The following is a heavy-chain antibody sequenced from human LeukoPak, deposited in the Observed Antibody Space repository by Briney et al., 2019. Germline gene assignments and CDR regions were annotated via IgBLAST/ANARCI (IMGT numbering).Heavy chain of an antibody. V-gene: IGHV4-61*08. CDR3: ARDRVTISMNAFDI. D-gene: IGHD3-10*01. J-gene: IGHJ3*02. CDR2: IYYSGST. Sequence: PSETLSLTCTVSGGSISSGGYYWSWIRQHPGKGLEWIGYIYYSGSTNYNPSLKSRVTISVDTSKNQFSLKLSSVTAADTAVYYCARDRVTISMNAFDIWGQGTMVTVSS. CDR1: GGSISSGGYY.